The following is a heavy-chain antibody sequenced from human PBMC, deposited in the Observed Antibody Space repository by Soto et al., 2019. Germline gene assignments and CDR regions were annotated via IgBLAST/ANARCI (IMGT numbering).Heavy chain of an antibody. V-gene: IGHV3-23*01. D-gene: IGHD3-10*01. CDR3: AKDPLLWFGEPRSYYYYMDV. J-gene: IGHJ6*03. CDR2: ISGSGGST. Sequence: PGGSLRLSCAASGFTFSSYAMSWVRQAPGKGLEWVSAISGSGGSTYYADSVKGRFTISRDNSKNTLYLQMNSLRAEDTAVYYCAKDPLLWFGEPRSYYYYMDVWGKGTTVTVSS. CDR1: GFTFSSYA.